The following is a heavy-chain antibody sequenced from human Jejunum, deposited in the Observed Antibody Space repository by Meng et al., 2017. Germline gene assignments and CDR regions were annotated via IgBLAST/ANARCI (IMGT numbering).Heavy chain of an antibody. CDR3: ARSGGFSSEYP. Sequence: QGQRGGLGGGVVQPGMSLRLSFAASGFNFHGYAMHWVRQAPGKGLEWVAGVSFDGTETFYADSVKGRFTISRDNSKNTLFLQMNGLRPDDTAMYYCARSGGFSSEYPWGQGTLVTVSS. CDR1: GFNFHGYA. D-gene: IGHD3-22*01. J-gene: IGHJ5*02. V-gene: IGHV3-30*01. CDR2: VSFDGTET.